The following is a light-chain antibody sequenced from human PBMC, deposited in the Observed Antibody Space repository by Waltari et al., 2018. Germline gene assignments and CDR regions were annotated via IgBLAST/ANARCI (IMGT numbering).Light chain of an antibody. J-gene: IGKJ1*01. CDR2: HAS. CDR3: QMYVKLPVT. V-gene: IGKV3-20*01. Sequence: RASQSIGTYLSWDQQRPGQAPRLLIYHASSRATGIPDRFSGSGSGTDFSLTINRLEPEDFAVYYCQMYVKLPVTFGQGTKVELK. CDR1: QSIGTY.